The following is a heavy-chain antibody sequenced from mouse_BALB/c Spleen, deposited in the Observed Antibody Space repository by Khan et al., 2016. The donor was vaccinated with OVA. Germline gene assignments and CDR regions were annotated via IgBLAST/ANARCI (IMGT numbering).Heavy chain of an antibody. D-gene: IGHD1-3*01. CDR3: AIKREPDYFDY. CDR1: GFSLTSYA. V-gene: IGHV2-9*02. Sequence: QVQLKESGPGLVAPSQSLSITCTVTGFSLTSYAIHWIRQPPGKGLEWLGVIWAGGSTNYNSALMSRLRISKDNSKSQVFLKMNRLQTHDTAIYVCAIKREPDYFDYWGQGTTLTVSS. J-gene: IGHJ2*01. CDR2: IWAGGST.